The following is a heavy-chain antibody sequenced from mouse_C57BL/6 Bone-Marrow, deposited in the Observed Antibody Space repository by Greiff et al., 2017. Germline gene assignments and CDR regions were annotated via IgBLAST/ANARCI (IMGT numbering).Heavy chain of an antibody. J-gene: IGHJ3*01. CDR1: GYTFTSYW. V-gene: IGHV1-64*01. D-gene: IGHD1-1*01. CDR2: IPPNSGST. Sequence: QVQLQQPGAELVKPGASVKLSCKASGYTFTSYWMHWVKQRPGQGLEWIGMIPPNSGSTNYNEKFKSKATLTVDKSSSTAYMQLSSLTSEDSAVYYCARWYYGSSSAWFAYWGQGTLVTVSA. CDR3: ARWYYGSSSAWFAY.